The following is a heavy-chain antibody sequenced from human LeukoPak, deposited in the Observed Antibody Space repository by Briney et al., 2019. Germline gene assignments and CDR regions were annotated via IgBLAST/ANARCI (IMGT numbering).Heavy chain of an antibody. Sequence: HPGGSLRLSCAASGFTFSDYWMSWVRQAPGKGPEWVANIKQDGSDKYYVDSVKGRFTISRDNAKNSLYLQMNSLRAEDTAVYYCARDLWMRYCTDGTCPPDYYYGMDVWGQGTTVTVSS. CDR3: ARDLWMRYCTDGTCPPDYYYGMDV. V-gene: IGHV3-7*01. CDR2: IKQDGSDK. J-gene: IGHJ6*02. D-gene: IGHD2-15*01. CDR1: GFTFSDYW.